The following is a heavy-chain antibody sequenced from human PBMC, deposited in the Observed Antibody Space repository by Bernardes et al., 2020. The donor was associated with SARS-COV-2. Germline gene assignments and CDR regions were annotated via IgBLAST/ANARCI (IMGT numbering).Heavy chain of an antibody. J-gene: IGHJ6*02. D-gene: IGHD3-3*01. CDR3: ARHTRITIFGVVIMGDYYYYGMDV. V-gene: IGHV3-21*01. CDR1: GFTFSSYN. Sequence: GGSLRLSCAASGFTFSSYNINWVRQAPGKGLEWVSSISSTGSYIYYADSVKGRFTISRDNAKNSLYLQMNSLRAEDTAVYYCARHTRITIFGVVIMGDYYYYGMDVWGQGTTVTVSS. CDR2: ISSTGSYI.